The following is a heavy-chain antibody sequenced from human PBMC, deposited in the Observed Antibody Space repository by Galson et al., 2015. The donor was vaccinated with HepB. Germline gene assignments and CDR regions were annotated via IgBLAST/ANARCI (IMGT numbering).Heavy chain of an antibody. CDR2: ISTYNGKT. J-gene: IGHJ4*02. CDR3: ALRTGTLPYYFDY. D-gene: IGHD3-10*01. V-gene: IGHV1-18*01. CDR1: GYTFTSFG. Sequence: SVKVSCKASGYTFTSFGISWMRQAPGQRLEWMGWISTYNGKTDYAQKFQGRVSMTTDKSTRTVYLDLRSLRSDDTAVYCCALRTGTLPYYFDYWGQGTQVTVSS.